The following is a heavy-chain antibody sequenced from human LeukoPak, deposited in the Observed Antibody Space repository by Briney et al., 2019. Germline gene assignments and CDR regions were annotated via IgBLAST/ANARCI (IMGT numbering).Heavy chain of an antibody. CDR3: ARLYSSSERIDY. D-gene: IGHD6-6*01. CDR2: IYYSGST. V-gene: IGHV4-39*07. CDR1: GGSISSSSYY. J-gene: IGHJ4*02. Sequence: SETLSLTCTVSGGSISSSSYYWGWIRQPPGKGLEWIGSIYYSGSTYYNPSLKSRVTISVDTSKNQFSLKLSSVTAADTAVYYCARLYSSSERIDYWGQGTLVTVSS.